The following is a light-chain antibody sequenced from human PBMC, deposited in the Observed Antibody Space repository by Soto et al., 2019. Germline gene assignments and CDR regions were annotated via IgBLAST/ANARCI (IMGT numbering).Light chain of an antibody. CDR2: EVS. CDR3: SSYAGSNNFVV. Sequence: QSVLTQPPSASGSPGQSVTISCTGTSSDVGAYNYVSWYQQHPGKAPKLMIYEVSKRPSGVPDRFSGSKSGNTASLTVSGLQAEDEAEYYCSSYAGSNNFVVFGGGTKLTVL. V-gene: IGLV2-8*01. J-gene: IGLJ2*01. CDR1: SSDVGAYNY.